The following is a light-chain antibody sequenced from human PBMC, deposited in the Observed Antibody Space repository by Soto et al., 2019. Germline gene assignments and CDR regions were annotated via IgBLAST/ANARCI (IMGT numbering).Light chain of an antibody. CDR1: QGISNY. CDR2: ATS. J-gene: IGKJ3*01. V-gene: IGKV1-27*01. CDR3: QKYNSAPQT. Sequence: DIQMTQSPSSLSPSVGDRATITCRASQGISNYLAWYQHKPGKVPKLLIYATSTLQSGVPSRFSGSGSGTDFTLTISSLQPEDVAANYCQKYNSAPQTFGPGTKVDIK.